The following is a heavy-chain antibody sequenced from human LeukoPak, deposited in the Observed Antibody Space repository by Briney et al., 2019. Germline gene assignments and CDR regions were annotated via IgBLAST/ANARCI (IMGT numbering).Heavy chain of an antibody. J-gene: IGHJ6*03. Sequence: ASVKVSCKASGYTFTSYDINWVRQAPGQGLEWMGGIIPIFGTANYAQKFQGRVTITADKSTSTAYMELSSLRSEDTAVYYCARSVINHYYYYYYMDVWGKGTTVTVSS. D-gene: IGHD3-10*01. V-gene: IGHV1-69*06. CDR2: IIPIFGTA. CDR3: ARSVINHYYYYYYMDV. CDR1: GYTFTSYD.